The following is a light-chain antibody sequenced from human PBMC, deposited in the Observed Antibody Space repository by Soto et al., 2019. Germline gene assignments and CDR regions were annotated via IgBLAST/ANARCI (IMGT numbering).Light chain of an antibody. J-gene: IGLJ3*02. CDR2: LNSDGSH. CDR3: QTWGTGLLV. CDR1: SGHSSYA. Sequence: QSVLTQSPSASASLGASVKLTCTLSSGHSSYAIAWHQQQPEKGPRYLMKLNSDGSHSKGDGIPDRFSGSSSGAERYLTISSLQSEDEADYSCQTWGTGLLVFGGGTKLTVL. V-gene: IGLV4-69*01.